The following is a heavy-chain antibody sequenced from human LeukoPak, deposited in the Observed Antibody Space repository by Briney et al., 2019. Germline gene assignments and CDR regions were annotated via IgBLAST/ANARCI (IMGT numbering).Heavy chain of an antibody. CDR1: GGTFSSYA. D-gene: IGHD3-22*01. J-gene: IGHJ4*02. V-gene: IGHV1-69*01. CDR3: ASTPTTYYDSSGYSPEYFDY. CDR2: IIPIFGTA. Sequence: SVKVSCKASGGTFSSYAISWVRQAPGQGLEWMGGIIPIFGTANYAQKFQGRATITADESTSTAYMELSSLRSEDTAVYYCASTPTTYYDSSGYSPEYFDYWGQGTLVTVSS.